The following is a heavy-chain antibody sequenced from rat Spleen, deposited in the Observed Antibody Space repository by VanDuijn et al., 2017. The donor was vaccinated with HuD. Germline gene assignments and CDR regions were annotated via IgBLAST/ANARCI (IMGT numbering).Heavy chain of an antibody. Sequence: EVQLKESGPGLVQPSQTLSLTCTVSGFSLTDYSVHWVRQPPGKGLEWMGVMWSGGSTAYNSTLKSRLSISRDTSKSQVFLAMNSLQTDDTAVYYCAVSTVALWGQGVMVTVSS. CDR2: MWSGGST. CDR3: AVSTVAL. D-gene: IGHD1-3*01. J-gene: IGHJ2*01. CDR1: GFSLTDYS. V-gene: IGHV2S63*01.